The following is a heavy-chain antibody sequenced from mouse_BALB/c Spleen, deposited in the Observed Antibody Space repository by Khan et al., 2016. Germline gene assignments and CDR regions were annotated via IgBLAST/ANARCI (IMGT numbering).Heavy chain of an antibody. V-gene: IGHV3-1*02. CDR1: GYSIPSHYS. CDR3: ATSASGYWYYFDY. J-gene: IGHJ2*01. D-gene: IGHD3-2*02. CDR2: IHYSGST. Sequence: QLQESGPDLVKPSQSLSLTCTVTGYSIPSHYSWHWIRHFPGNKLEWMGNIHYSGSTNYNPSLKSRISITRDTSNNQSFLQFNYLTSEDTATDYCATSASGYWYYFDYWGQGTTLTVSS.